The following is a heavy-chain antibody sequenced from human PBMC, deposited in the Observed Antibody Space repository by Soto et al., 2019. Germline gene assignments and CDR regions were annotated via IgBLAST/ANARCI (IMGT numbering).Heavy chain of an antibody. CDR2: ISGSGYST. V-gene: IGHV3-23*01. Sequence: GGSLRLSCAASRFTFSTYAMSWVRQAPGKGLEWVSAISGSGYSTYYADSVKGRFTISRDNSRNTLYLQMDSLRAEDTAVCYCAKRGLGYCSGGSCTNLQFDYWGQGTLVTVSS. D-gene: IGHD2-15*01. CDR1: RFTFSTYA. CDR3: AKRGLGYCSGGSCTNLQFDY. J-gene: IGHJ4*02.